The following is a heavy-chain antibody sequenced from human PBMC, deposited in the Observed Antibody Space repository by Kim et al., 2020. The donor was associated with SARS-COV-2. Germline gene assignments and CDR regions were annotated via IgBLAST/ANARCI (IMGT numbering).Heavy chain of an antibody. D-gene: IGHD3-16*02. J-gene: IGHJ6*02. CDR3: ARLSLSVWGSYRYGMDV. CDR2: IYYSGST. Sequence: SETLSLTCTVSVASISSYYCLFLLLPPWKGLEWIGYIYYSGSTNYNPSLKSRVTISVDTSKNQFSLKLSSVTAADTAVYYCARLSLSVWGSYRYGMDVWGQGSTVAVSS. V-gene: IGHV4-59*08. CDR1: VASISSYY.